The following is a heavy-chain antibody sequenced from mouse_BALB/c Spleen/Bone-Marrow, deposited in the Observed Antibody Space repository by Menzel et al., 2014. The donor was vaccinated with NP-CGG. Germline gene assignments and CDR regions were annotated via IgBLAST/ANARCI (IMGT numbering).Heavy chain of an antibody. CDR1: GFSLTSYG. V-gene: IGHV2-9*02. CDR3: DRGYGSAWFAY. CDR2: IWAGGST. J-gene: IGHJ3*01. D-gene: IGHD1-1*02. Sequence: VKLVESGPGLVAPSQSLSITCTVSGFSLTSYGVHWVRQPPGKGLEWLGVIWAGGSTNYNSALMSRLSISKDNSKSQVFLKMNSLQTDDTAMYYCDRGYGSAWFAYWGQGTLVTVSA.